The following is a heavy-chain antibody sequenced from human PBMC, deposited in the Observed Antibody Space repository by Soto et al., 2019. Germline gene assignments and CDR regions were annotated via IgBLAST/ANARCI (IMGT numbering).Heavy chain of an antibody. CDR3: AGAVHQLLSPHYYSFGMDV. V-gene: IGHV1-69*01. D-gene: IGHD2-2*01. J-gene: IGHJ6*02. CDR1: GGNFTTFA. Sequence: QVQLDQSGAEVKKPGSSVKVSCQASGGNFTTFAFSWVRLAPGQGLVWMGGIVPFFRTPNYAQQFQDRVSITADASTTTVSMELTSLASDDTAVYYCAGAVHQLLSPHYYSFGMDVWGHGTTVTVSS. CDR2: IVPFFRTP.